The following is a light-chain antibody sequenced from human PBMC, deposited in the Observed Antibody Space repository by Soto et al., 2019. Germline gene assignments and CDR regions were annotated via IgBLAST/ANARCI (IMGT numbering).Light chain of an antibody. Sequence: QSVLTQPRSVSGSPGQSVTISCTGTSSDVGGYNYVSWYQQHPGKAPKLMIYDVSKRPSGVPDRFSGSKPGNMASLTISGLQAEDEADYYCCSYAGSYTYVFGTGTKVTVL. CDR1: SSDVGGYNY. CDR3: CSYAGSYTYV. V-gene: IGLV2-11*01. CDR2: DVS. J-gene: IGLJ1*01.